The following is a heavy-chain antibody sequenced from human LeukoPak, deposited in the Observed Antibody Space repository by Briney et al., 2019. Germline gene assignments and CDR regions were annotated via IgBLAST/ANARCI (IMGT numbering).Heavy chain of an antibody. CDR2: IRNKASGGTT. CDR1: GFTFCDYS. D-gene: IGHD2-15*01. Sequence: GGSLRLSCTASGFTFCDYSMTWFRQAPGKGLEWVSFIRNKASGGTTEHAASVRGRFTTSRDDSKSIAYLQMNSLKTEDTALYYCTRDRIMTDFWGQGTLVTVSS. J-gene: IGHJ4*02. V-gene: IGHV3-49*03. CDR3: TRDRIMTDF.